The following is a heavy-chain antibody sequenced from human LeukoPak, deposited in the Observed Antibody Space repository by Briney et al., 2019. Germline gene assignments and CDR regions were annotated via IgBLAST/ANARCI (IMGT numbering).Heavy chain of an antibody. CDR2: IIPIFGTA. J-gene: IGHJ3*02. CDR3: ARERGTLAVAGDAVDI. Sequence: SVKVSCKASGGTFSSYAISWVRQAPGQGLEWMGGIIPIFGTANYAQKFQGRVTITADESTSTAYMELSSLRSEDTAVYYCARERGTLAVAGDAVDIWGQGTMVTVSS. V-gene: IGHV1-69*13. D-gene: IGHD6-19*01. CDR1: GGTFSSYA.